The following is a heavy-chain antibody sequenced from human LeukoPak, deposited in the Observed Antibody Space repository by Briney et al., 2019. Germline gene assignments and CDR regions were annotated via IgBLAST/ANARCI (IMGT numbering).Heavy chain of an antibody. V-gene: IGHV5-51*01. D-gene: IGHD5-12*01. CDR2: IYPGDSDT. CDR1: GYSFTNYW. CDR3: ARLPGIVATIERYFDY. Sequence: GESLKISCKTSGYSFTNYWIAWVRQMPGKGLEWMGIIYPGDSDTRYSPSFQGQVTISADKSISTAYLQWSSLKASDTAMYYCARLPGIVATIERYFDYWGQGTLVTVSS. J-gene: IGHJ4*02.